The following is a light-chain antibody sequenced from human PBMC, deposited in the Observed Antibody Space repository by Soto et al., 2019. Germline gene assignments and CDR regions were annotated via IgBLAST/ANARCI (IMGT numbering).Light chain of an antibody. Sequence: EIVLTQSPGTLSLSPGERATLSCRASQTVISSSLAWFQQKPGQAPRLLIYGASSRATGIPDRFSGSGSGTDFTLTISRLEPEDFAVYYCQQYGSSPLTFGGGTKVDIK. V-gene: IGKV3-20*01. J-gene: IGKJ4*01. CDR2: GAS. CDR3: QQYGSSPLT. CDR1: QTVISSS.